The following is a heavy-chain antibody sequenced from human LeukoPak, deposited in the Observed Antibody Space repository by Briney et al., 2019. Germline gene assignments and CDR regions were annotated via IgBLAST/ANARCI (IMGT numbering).Heavy chain of an antibody. D-gene: IGHD1-26*01. Sequence: SETLSLTCAVYGDSFSGYYWSWIRQPPGKGLEWIAEINHRGSTHYNPSLKSRVNISVGTSKNQFSLNLDSVTAADTAVYYCARSWAGMYYPFYYFDFWGQGTLVSVSS. CDR1: GDSFSGYY. V-gene: IGHV4-34*01. J-gene: IGHJ4*02. CDR2: INHRGST. CDR3: ARSWAGMYYPFYYFDF.